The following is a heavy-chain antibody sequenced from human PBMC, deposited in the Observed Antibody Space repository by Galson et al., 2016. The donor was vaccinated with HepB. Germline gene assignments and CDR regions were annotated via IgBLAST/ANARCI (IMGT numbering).Heavy chain of an antibody. CDR1: GGSLNTYA. D-gene: IGHD3-9*01. CDR2: IIPIVGIA. J-gene: IGHJ6*02. CDR3: ATPSIRYYNSYNALDV. V-gene: IGHV1-69*04. Sequence: SVKVSCKASGGSLNTYAINWVRQAPGQGLEWMGRIIPIVGIANYAQKFQGRVTITADKSTSAAYMELSSLRSEDTAVYYCATPSIRYYNSYNALDVWGQGTTVTVSS.